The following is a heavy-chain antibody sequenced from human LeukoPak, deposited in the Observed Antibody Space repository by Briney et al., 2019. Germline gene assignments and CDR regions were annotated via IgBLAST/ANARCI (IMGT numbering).Heavy chain of an antibody. V-gene: IGHV5-51*01. CDR3: ASALDWLCGLHN. Sequence: GESLKISCQGSGYSFTSHWIVWVRQMPGKGLEWMGIIYPGDSDTRYSPSFQGQVSISADKSINTAYLQWSSLKASDTAIDYCASALDWLCGLHNWGQGTLVTVSS. D-gene: IGHD3-9*01. J-gene: IGHJ4*02. CDR1: GYSFTSHW. CDR2: IYPGDSDT.